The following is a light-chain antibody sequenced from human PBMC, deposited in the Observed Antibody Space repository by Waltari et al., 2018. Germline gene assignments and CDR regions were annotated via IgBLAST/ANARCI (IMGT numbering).Light chain of an antibody. J-gene: IGKJ4*01. CDR3: QQYENFPLT. V-gene: IGKV1-33*01. Sequence: DIQMTQSPSSLSASVGDRVIITCRASQTINNRLSWYRQEPGKAPKPLIYYTFNLETGVPSRFSGSGSGRDYSLTINNLQPEDFATYYCQQYENFPLTFGGGTKVDIK. CDR1: QTINNR. CDR2: YTF.